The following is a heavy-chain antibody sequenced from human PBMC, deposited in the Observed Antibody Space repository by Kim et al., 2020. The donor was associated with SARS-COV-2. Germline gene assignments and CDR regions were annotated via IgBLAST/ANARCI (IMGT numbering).Heavy chain of an antibody. D-gene: IGHD3-10*01. V-gene: IGHV3-7*01. Sequence: VDSVKGRFIISRDNTKASVELQMNGLRPEDTAVYFCARGRTDFGSYFYFDLWGQGTLVTVSS. J-gene: IGHJ4*02. CDR3: ARGRTDFGSYFYFDL.